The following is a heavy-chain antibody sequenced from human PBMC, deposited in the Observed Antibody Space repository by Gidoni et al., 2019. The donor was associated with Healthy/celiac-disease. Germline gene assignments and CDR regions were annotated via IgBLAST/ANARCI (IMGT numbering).Heavy chain of an antibody. CDR2: IIPIFGTA. CDR3: AREVYCGGDCYSAYYYYYGMDV. CDR1: GGTFSSYA. D-gene: IGHD2-21*02. Sequence: QVQLVQSGAEVKKPGSSVKVSCKASGGTFSSYAISWVRQAPGQGLEWMGGIIPIFGTANYAQKFQGRVTITADESTSTAYMELSSLRSEDTAVYYCAREVYCGGDCYSAYYYYYGMDVWGQGTTVTVSS. J-gene: IGHJ6*02. V-gene: IGHV1-69*01.